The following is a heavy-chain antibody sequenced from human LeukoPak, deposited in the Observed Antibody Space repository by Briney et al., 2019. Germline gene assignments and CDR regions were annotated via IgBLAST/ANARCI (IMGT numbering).Heavy chain of an antibody. J-gene: IGHJ5*02. Sequence: GASVKVSCKASGYTFTSYGISWVRQAPGQGLEWMGGIIPTFGTANYAQKFQGRVTITADESTSTAYMELSSLRSEDTAVYYCAGSYVDTAMAHEGWFDPWGQGTLVTVSS. V-gene: IGHV1-69*13. CDR3: AGSYVDTAMAHEGWFDP. CDR1: GYTFTSYG. CDR2: IIPTFGTA. D-gene: IGHD5-18*01.